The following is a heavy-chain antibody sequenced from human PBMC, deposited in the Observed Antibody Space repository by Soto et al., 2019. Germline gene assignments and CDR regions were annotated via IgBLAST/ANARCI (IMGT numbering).Heavy chain of an antibody. J-gene: IGHJ6*02. CDR2: ISYDGSNK. CDR3: AKDRDGPGLAASGASTPYYYYGMDV. CDR1: GFTFSSYG. V-gene: IGHV3-30*18. D-gene: IGHD3-10*01. Sequence: PGGSLRLSCAASGFTFSSYGMHWVRQAPGKGLEWVAVISYDGSNKYYADSVKGRFTISRDNSKNTLYLQMNSLRAEDTAVYYCAKDRDGPGLAASGASTPYYYYGMDVWGQGTTVTVSS.